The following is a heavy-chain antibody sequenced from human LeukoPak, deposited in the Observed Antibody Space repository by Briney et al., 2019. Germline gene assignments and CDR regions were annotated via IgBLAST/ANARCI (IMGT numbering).Heavy chain of an antibody. J-gene: IGHJ4*02. CDR3: PRDPPHLYS. CDR1: GFTFSDSY. Sequence: GGSLRLSCAASGFTFSDSYMTWVRQAPGKGVEWVAYISGSGHDINYSESARGRFTISRDNANNSLYLQMSSLRVEDTAVYYCPRDPPHLYSWGEGTLVTVSS. CDR2: ISGSGHDI. V-gene: IGHV3-11*04.